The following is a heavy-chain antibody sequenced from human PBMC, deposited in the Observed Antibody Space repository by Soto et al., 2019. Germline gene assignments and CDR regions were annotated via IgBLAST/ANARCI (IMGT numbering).Heavy chain of an antibody. Sequence: GGSLRLSCVGSGIEFSNYAMSWVRQAPGKGLEWVSIVSASGRSRYHADSVKGRFTISRDNSKNTLYLHMTNLRAEDTAVYYCARGGELLWFGELFIVFDFSGQGTMVIVSS. D-gene: IGHD3-10*01. V-gene: IGHV3-23*01. CDR2: VSASGRSR. CDR3: ARGGELLWFGELFIVFDF. CDR1: GIEFSNYA. J-gene: IGHJ3*01.